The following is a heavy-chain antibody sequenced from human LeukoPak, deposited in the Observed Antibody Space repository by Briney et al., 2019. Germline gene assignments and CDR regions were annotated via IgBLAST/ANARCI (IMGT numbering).Heavy chain of an antibody. CDR1: GYTFTSFY. CDR2: INPSGSST. CDR3: ARGYYDYVWGSYRPGGEFDP. Sequence: ASVKASCKASGYTFTSFYMHWVRQAPGQGLEWMGIINPSGSSTTYAQKFQGRVTMTRNTSISTAYMELSSLRSEDTAVYYCARGYYDYVWGSYRPGGEFDPWGQGTLVTVSS. V-gene: IGHV1-46*01. J-gene: IGHJ5*02. D-gene: IGHD3-16*02.